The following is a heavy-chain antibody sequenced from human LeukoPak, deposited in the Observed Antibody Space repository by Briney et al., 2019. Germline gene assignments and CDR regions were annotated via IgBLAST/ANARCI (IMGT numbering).Heavy chain of an antibody. CDR3: ARYGSGSYFWVDAFDI. Sequence: PGGSLGPSCAASGFTFSSYSMNWVRQAPGKGLEWVSSISSSSSYIYYADSVKGRFTISRDNAKNSLYLQMNSLRAEDTAVYYCARYGSGSYFWVDAFDIWGQGTMVTVSS. D-gene: IGHD3-10*01. CDR1: GFTFSSYS. V-gene: IGHV3-21*01. J-gene: IGHJ3*02. CDR2: ISSSSSYI.